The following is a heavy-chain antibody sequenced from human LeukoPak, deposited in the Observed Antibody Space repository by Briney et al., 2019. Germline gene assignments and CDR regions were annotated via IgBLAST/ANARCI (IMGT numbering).Heavy chain of an antibody. CDR2: IFADEDT. CDR3: ARGQYHLLYWYFDL. CDR1: GGSISDFY. V-gene: IGHV4-4*07. J-gene: IGHJ2*01. D-gene: IGHD2-2*01. Sequence: PSETLSLTCTVSGGSISDFYWAWVRQPADKGLEYVGRIFADEDTKYNPNLNPSLKSRVSMSTDTSKNQVSLKLTSVTAADTAVYYCARGQYHLLYWYFDLWGRGTLVTVSS.